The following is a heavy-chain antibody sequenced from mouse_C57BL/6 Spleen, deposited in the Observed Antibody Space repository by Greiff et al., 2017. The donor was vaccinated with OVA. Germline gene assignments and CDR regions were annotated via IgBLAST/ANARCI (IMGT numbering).Heavy chain of an antibody. CDR1: GFTFSDYG. V-gene: IGHV5-17*01. D-gene: IGHD1-1*01. J-gene: IGHJ1*03. CDR2: ISSGSSTI. CDR3: AFGSSGYFDV. Sequence: EVKLVESGGGLVKPGGSLKLSCAASGFTFSDYGMHWVRQAPEKGLEWVAYISSGSSTIYYADTVKGRFTISRDNAKNTLFLQMTSLRSEDTAMYYCAFGSSGYFDVWGTGTTVTVSS.